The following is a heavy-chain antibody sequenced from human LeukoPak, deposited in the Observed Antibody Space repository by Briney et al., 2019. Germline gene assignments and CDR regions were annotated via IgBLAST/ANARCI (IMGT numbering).Heavy chain of an antibody. D-gene: IGHD3-10*01. CDR3: ARDRYYIFDY. CDR1: GFTFSSYE. V-gene: IGHV3-48*03. CDR2: ISSSGSTI. J-gene: IGHJ4*02. Sequence: DPGGSLRLSCAASGFTFSSYEMNWVRQAPGKGLEWVSYISSSGSTIYYADSVKGRFTISRDNAKSTVYLQMNSLRAEDTAVYFCARDRYYIFDYWGQGAPVTVSS.